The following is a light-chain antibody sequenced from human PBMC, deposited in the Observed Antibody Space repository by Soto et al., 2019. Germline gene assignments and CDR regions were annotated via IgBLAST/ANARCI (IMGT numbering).Light chain of an antibody. CDR1: HSDIGAGYG. CDR3: AAWDDSLSGPV. CDR2: DTT. V-gene: IGLV1-40*01. J-gene: IGLJ3*02. Sequence: QSVLTQPPSVTGAPGQRVTISCTGSHSDIGAGYGVHWYQQFPHSAPKLLIYDTTNRPSGVPDRFSGSRSGTSASLAISGLRSEDEADYYCAAWDDSLSGPVFGGGTKLTVL.